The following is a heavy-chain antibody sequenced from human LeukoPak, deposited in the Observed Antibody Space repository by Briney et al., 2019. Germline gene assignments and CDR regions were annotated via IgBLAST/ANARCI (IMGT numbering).Heavy chain of an antibody. D-gene: IGHD4-23*01. CDR2: ISSSSTI. CDR3: ATYGYGGNYFDY. V-gene: IGHV3-48*01. CDR1: GFTFSSYS. J-gene: IGHJ4*02. Sequence: GGSLRLSCAASGFTFSSYSMNWVRQAPGKGLEWVSYISSSSTIYYADSVKGRFTISRDNAKNSLYLQMNSLRAEDTAVYYCATYGYGGNYFDYWGQGTLVTVSS.